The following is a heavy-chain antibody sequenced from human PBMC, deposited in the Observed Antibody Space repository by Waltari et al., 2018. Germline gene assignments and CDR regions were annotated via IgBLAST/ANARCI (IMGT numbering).Heavy chain of an antibody. D-gene: IGHD6-19*01. Sequence: QVQLVQSGAEVKKPGASVKVSCKASGYTFTGYYMHWVRQAPGQGLEWMGRINPNSGGTNYAQKFQGRVTMTRDTSISTAYMELSRLRSDDTAVYYCARDGDSIAVDQGFDPWGQGTLVTVSS. J-gene: IGHJ5*02. V-gene: IGHV1-2*06. CDR3: ARDGDSIAVDQGFDP. CDR1: GYTFTGYY. CDR2: INPNSGGT.